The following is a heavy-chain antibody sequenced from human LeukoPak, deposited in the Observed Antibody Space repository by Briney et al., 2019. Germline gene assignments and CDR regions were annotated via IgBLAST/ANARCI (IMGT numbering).Heavy chain of an antibody. V-gene: IGHV3-74*01. J-gene: IGHJ4*02. CDR3: AKDPDCTSGICYTFFDY. Sequence: GGSLRLSCAASGFTFSSYCMHRVRQAPGKGLVWVSRINSDGSSTSYADSVKGRFTISRDNAKNTLYLQMNSLRAEDTAVYYCAKDPDCTSGICYTFFDYWGQGTLVTVSS. D-gene: IGHD2-8*01. CDR2: INSDGSST. CDR1: GFTFSSYC.